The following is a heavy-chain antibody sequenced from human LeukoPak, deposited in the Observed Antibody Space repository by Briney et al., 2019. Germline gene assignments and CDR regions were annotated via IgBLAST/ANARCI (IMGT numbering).Heavy chain of an antibody. D-gene: IGHD3-22*01. CDR2: IHFDGSNK. CDR3: LGGYYDSCGFDY. CDR1: GFTFSSYG. J-gene: IGHJ4*02. Sequence: GGSLRLSCAASGFTFSSYGMSWVRQAPGKGLEWVAFIHFDGSNKYYADSVKGRFTISRDNSKNTLYLQMNSLRAEDTDCAKDLGGYYDSCGFDYWGQGTLVIVSS. V-gene: IGHV3-30*02.